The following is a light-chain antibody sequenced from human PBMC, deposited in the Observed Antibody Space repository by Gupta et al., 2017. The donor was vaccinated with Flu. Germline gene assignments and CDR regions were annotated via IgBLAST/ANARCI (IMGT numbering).Light chain of an antibody. J-gene: IGLJ3*02. Sequence: QSALTQTASVSGSPGQSITVSCTGTSSDIGGHNFVSWYQHHPGKVPKLIICEVNNRPSGISTRFFGSKSGNTASLTISGLQAEDEADYYCSSYSTSSTPWVFGGGTKLTVL. V-gene: IGLV2-14*01. CDR1: SSDIGGHNF. CDR3: SSYSTSSTPWV. CDR2: EVN.